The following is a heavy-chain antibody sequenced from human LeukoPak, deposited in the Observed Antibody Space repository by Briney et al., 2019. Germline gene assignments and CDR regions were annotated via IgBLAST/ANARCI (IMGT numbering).Heavy chain of an antibody. D-gene: IGHD6-13*01. CDR3: AREGYSSPDAFDI. Sequence: GGSLRLSCAASGFTFSSYSMNWVRQAPGKGLGWVSSISSSSYIYYADSVKGRFTISRDNAKNSLYLQMNSLRAEDTAVYYCAREGYSSPDAFDIWGQGTMVTVSS. J-gene: IGHJ3*02. V-gene: IGHV3-21*01. CDR1: GFTFSSYS. CDR2: ISSSSYI.